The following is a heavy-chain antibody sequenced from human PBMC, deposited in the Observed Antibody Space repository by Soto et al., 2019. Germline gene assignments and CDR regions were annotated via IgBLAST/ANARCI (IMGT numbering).Heavy chain of an antibody. CDR2: IYWDDEK. V-gene: IGHV2-5*02. CDR1: GFSLSASGVS. D-gene: IGHD3-16*01. Sequence: QITLKESGPPLVNPTQSLTLTCSFSGFSLSASGVSVGWIRQPPGKALEWLGMIYWDDEKRYSPSLKDRLIITKDTSRNQVVLALSNMDPVDTATYFCAHGRGVPGGISWYSHYYMDVWGKGTTVTVSS. J-gene: IGHJ6*03. CDR3: AHGRGVPGGISWYSHYYMDV.